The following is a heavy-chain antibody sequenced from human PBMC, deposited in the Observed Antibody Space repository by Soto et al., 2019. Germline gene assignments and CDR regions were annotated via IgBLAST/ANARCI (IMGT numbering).Heavy chain of an antibody. Sequence: GGSLRLSCAASGFTFSSYGMHWVRQAPGKGLEWVAVISYDGSNKYYADSVKGRFTISRDNSKNTLYLQMNSMRAEDTAVYYCAKDRVPGYSSSWYLGFDYWGQGTLVTVSS. J-gene: IGHJ4*02. CDR1: GFTFSSYG. CDR2: ISYDGSNK. CDR3: AKDRVPGYSSSWYLGFDY. V-gene: IGHV3-30*18. D-gene: IGHD6-13*01.